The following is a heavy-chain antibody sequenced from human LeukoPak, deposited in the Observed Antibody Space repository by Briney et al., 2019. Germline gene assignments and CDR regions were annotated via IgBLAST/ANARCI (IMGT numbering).Heavy chain of an antibody. V-gene: IGHV4-31*03. Sequence: PSETLSLTCTVSGGSISSGGYYWSWIRQHPGKGLEWIGYIYYSGSTYYNPSLKSRVTISVDTSKNQFPLKLSSVTAADTAVYYCARGYRMITFGGVSFWDYWGQGTLVTVSS. D-gene: IGHD3-16*01. CDR1: GGSISSGGYY. CDR2: IYYSGST. J-gene: IGHJ4*02. CDR3: ARGYRMITFGGVSFWDY.